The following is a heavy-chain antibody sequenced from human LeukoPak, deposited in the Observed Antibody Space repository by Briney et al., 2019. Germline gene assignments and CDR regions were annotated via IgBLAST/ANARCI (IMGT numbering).Heavy chain of an antibody. CDR1: GDSISSYY. V-gene: IGHV4-4*07. CDR2: IYISGST. CDR3: ARGNGYSGGWYWFDF. D-gene: IGHD6-19*01. J-gene: IGHJ5*01. Sequence: PSETLSLTCTVSGDSISSYYWNWIRRPAGKGLEWIGRIYISGSTNYSPSLKSRVSMSMDTSKNQFSLNLSSVSAADTAVYYCARGNGYSGGWYWFDFWGQGTLVTVSS.